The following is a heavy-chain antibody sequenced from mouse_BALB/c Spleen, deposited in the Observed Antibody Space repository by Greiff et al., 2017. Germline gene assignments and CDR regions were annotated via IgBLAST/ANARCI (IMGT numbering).Heavy chain of an antibody. CDR2: IYWDDDK. D-gene: IGHD2-10*02. CDR1: GFSLSTSGMG. V-gene: IGHV8-12*01. CDR3: ARRGYGNHYWYFDV. Sequence: QVQLKESGPGILQPSQTLSLTCSFSGFSLSTSGMGVSWIRQPSGKGLEWLAHIYWDDDKRYNPSLKSRLTISKDTSSNQVFLKITSVDTADTATYYCARRGYGNHYWYFDVWGAGTTVTVSS. J-gene: IGHJ1*01.